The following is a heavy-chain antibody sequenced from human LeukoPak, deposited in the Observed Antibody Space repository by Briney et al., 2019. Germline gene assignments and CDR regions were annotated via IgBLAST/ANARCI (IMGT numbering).Heavy chain of an antibody. J-gene: IGHJ4*02. CDR2: INSDGSST. Sequence: GGSLRLSCAASGFNFRNYWMHWVRQAPGKGLVWVSRINSDGSSTSYADSVKGRFTISRDNAENTLYLQINSLRAEDTAVYYCATDEAATGRLDYWGQGTLVTVSS. V-gene: IGHV3-74*01. D-gene: IGHD1-1*01. CDR3: ATDEAATGRLDY. CDR1: GFNFRNYW.